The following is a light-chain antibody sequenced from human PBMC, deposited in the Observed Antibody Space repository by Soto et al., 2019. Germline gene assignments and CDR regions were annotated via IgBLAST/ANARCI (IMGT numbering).Light chain of an antibody. V-gene: IGKV3D-15*01. CDR3: QQYNNWPPIT. CDR1: QSVSSN. Sequence: EIVMTQSPATLSVSPGEGATLSCRASQSVSSNLAWHQPTPAQAPRLLIYGASTRATRIPARFSRSGSGTEFPLTLRRLPSEDFAVYYCQQYNNWPPITFGQGTRLEIK. CDR2: GAS. J-gene: IGKJ5*01.